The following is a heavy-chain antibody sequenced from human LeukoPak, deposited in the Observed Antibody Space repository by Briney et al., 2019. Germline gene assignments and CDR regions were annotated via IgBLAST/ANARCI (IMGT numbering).Heavy chain of an antibody. CDR3: ARGGYDILTGSYYYYYYMDV. J-gene: IGHJ6*03. CDR1: GYTFTSYG. CDR2: ISAYNGNT. D-gene: IGHD3-9*01. Sequence: ASVKVSCKASGYTFTSYGISWVRQAPGQGLEWMGWISAYNGNTNYAQKLQGRVTMTTDTSTSTAYMELRSLRSDDTAVYYCARGGYDILTGSYYYYYYMDVWGKGTTVTVSS. V-gene: IGHV1-18*01.